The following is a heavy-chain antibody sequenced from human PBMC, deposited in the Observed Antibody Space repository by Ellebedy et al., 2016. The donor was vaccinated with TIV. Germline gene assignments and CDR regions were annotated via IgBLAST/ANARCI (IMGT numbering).Heavy chain of an antibody. J-gene: IGHJ1*01. D-gene: IGHD2-2*01. CDR3: VRVDGYASSQTL. CDR2: MNPDNGNT. Sequence: ASVKVSXXASGYVFTSYDIIWVRQATGQGLEWMGWMNPDNGNTGYAQNFQDRLTMTRDTSTDTVYMDLRSLISEDTATYYCVRVDGYASSQTLWGQGTAVTVSS. CDR1: GYVFTSYD. V-gene: IGHV1-8*01.